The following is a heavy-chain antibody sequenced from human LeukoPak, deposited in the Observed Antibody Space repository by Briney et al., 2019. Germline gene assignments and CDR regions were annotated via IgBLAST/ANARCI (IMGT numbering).Heavy chain of an antibody. Sequence: SETLSLTCTVSGGSISSYYWSWIRQPAGKGLEWIGRIYTSGSTNYNPSLKSRVTMSVDTSKNQFSLKLSSVTAADTAVYYCARDTDYYDSSGSITIFFDYWGQGTLVTVSS. CDR2: IYTSGST. CDR1: GGSISSYY. V-gene: IGHV4-4*07. D-gene: IGHD3-22*01. J-gene: IGHJ4*02. CDR3: ARDTDYYDSSGSITIFFDY.